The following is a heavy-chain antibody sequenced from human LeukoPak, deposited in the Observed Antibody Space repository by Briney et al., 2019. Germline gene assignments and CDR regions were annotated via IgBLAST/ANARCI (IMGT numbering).Heavy chain of an antibody. Sequence: ASVKVSCKASGYTFTSYGISWVRQAPGQGLEWMGWISAYNGNTNYAQKLQGRVTMTTDTSTSTAYMELRSLRSDDTAVYYCARDSGDYGSGIRLEPSGSWFDPWGQGTLVTVSS. V-gene: IGHV1-18*01. D-gene: IGHD3-10*01. CDR3: ARDSGDYGSGIRLEPSGSWFDP. J-gene: IGHJ5*02. CDR2: ISAYNGNT. CDR1: GYTFTSYG.